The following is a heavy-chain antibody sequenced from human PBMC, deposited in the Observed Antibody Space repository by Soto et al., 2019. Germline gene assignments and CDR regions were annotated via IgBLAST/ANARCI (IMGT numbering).Heavy chain of an antibody. V-gene: IGHV3-23*01. CDR3: ANPCNYYGSGSYYNPFDY. J-gene: IGHJ4*02. D-gene: IGHD3-10*01. Sequence: EVQLLESGGGLVQPGGSLRLSCAASGFTFSSYAMSWVRQAPGKGLEWVSAISGSGGSTYYADSVKGRFTISRDNSKNTLYLQMNSLRAEDTAVYYCANPCNYYGSGSYYNPFDYWGQGTLVTVSS. CDR1: GFTFSSYA. CDR2: ISGSGGST.